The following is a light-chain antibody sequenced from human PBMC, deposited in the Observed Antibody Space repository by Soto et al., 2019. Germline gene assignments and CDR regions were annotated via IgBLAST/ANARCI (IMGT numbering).Light chain of an antibody. Sequence: EILLTQSPGALSLSPGERATLSCRASQSFSSSYLAWYQHKPGQAPRLLIYGASTRASGIPARFSGSGSETDFTLTISSLQSEDSAVYYCQQYHNWPPITFGQGTRLEIK. V-gene: IGKV3-15*01. J-gene: IGKJ5*01. CDR3: QQYHNWPPIT. CDR2: GAS. CDR1: QSFSSSY.